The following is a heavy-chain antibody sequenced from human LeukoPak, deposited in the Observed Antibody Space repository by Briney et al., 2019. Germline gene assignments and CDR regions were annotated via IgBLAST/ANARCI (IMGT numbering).Heavy chain of an antibody. CDR1: GGSISSGSYY. D-gene: IGHD3-22*01. Sequence: SETLSLTCTVSGGSISSGSYYWSWIRQPAGKGLEWIGRIYCSGSTNYNPFLKSRVIISVDTSKNQFSLKLSSVTAADTAVYYCARDSPSYYDSSSYSNWGQGTLVTVSS. CDR2: IYCSGST. V-gene: IGHV4-61*02. J-gene: IGHJ4*02. CDR3: ARDSPSYYDSSSYSN.